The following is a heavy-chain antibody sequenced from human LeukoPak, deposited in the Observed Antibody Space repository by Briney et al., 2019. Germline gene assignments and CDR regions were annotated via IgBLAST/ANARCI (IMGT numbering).Heavy chain of an antibody. CDR1: GGSFSGYY. Sequence: ETLSLTCAVYGGSFSGYYWSWVRQAPGKGLEWVSVIYSGGSTYYADSVKGRFTISRDNSKNTLYLQMNSLRAEDTAVYYCARASIAVAGLDYWGQGTLVTVSS. D-gene: IGHD6-19*01. CDR3: ARASIAVAGLDY. J-gene: IGHJ4*02. CDR2: IYSGGST. V-gene: IGHV3-53*01.